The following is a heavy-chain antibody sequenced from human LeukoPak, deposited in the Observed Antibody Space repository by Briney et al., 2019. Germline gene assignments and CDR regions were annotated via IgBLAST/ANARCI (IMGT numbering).Heavy chain of an antibody. Sequence: GGSLRLPCSASGFMFRNYAMHWVRQAPGKGLEWVAVISYHGRNIYYADSVKGRFTISRDNSKNTLYLQMNSLRAEDTAVYYCAKDADLYFDYWGQGTLVTVSS. V-gene: IGHV3-30*04. CDR1: GFMFRNYA. CDR3: AKDADLYFDY. CDR2: ISYHGRNI. J-gene: IGHJ4*02.